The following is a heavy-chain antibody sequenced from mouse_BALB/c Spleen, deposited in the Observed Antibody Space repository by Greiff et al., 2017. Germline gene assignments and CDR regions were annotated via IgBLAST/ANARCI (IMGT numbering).Heavy chain of an antibody. CDR3: ARNYYSNLDAMDY. CDR1: GYTFSSYW. D-gene: IGHD2-5*01. V-gene: IGHV1-9*01. CDR2: ILPGSGST. Sequence: VKLMESGAELMKPGASVKISCKATGYTFSSYWIEWVKQRPGHGLEWIGEILPGSGSTNYNEKFKGKATFTAATSSNTAYMQLSSLTSEDSAVYYCARNYYSNLDAMDYWGQGTSVTVSS. J-gene: IGHJ4*01.